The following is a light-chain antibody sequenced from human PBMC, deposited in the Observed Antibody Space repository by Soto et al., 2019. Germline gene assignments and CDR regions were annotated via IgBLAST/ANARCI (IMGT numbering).Light chain of an antibody. CDR3: CSYAGARTYVL. V-gene: IGLV2-14*01. J-gene: IGLJ3*02. CDR2: EVS. CDR1: SSDVGGYNY. Sequence: QSALTQPASVSGSPGQSITISCTGTSSDVGGYNYVSWYQQHPGKAPKLMLYEVSNRPSGVSNRFSGSKSGITASLTISGLQAEDGGDYYCCSYAGARTYVLFGGGTQLTVL.